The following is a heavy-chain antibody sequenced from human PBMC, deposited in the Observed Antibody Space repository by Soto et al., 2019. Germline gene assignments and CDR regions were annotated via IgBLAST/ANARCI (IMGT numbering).Heavy chain of an antibody. Sequence: QVQLQQWGAGLLKPSETLSLTCGVYGGYFHDDYWSRIRHSPGKGLEWIGEIKRSGNTYYNPSLGSRFSTSVDLSKNQFSLSLTSVAAADPAVYYCARGLTTVYLMRRYYAFDIWSQGTMVTVSS. V-gene: IGHV4-34*01. CDR2: IKRSGNT. D-gene: IGHD4-4*01. J-gene: IGHJ3*02. CDR3: ARGLTTVYLMRRYYAFDI. CDR1: GGYFHDDY.